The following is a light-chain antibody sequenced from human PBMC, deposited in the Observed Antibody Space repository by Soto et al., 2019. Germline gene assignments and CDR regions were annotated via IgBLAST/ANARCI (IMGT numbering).Light chain of an antibody. CDR3: QQYGRTPYT. V-gene: IGKV3-20*01. J-gene: IGKJ2*01. CDR1: QSVSSSY. CDR2: GAS. Sequence: EIVLTQSPGTLSLSPGERATLSCRASQSVSSSYLAWYQHKPGQAPRILIYGASSRATGIPDRFSGSGSGTDFTLTISRLEPEDFAVYYCQQYGRTPYTFGQGTKLEIK.